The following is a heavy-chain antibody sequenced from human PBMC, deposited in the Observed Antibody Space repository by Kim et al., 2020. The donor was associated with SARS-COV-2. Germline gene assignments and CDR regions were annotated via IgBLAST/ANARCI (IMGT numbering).Heavy chain of an antibody. J-gene: IGHJ4*02. D-gene: IGHD1-1*01. Sequence: GGSLRLSCAASGFTFSTRAMSWVRQTPGKGLEWVSGIGGSGSSISYADSVKGRFTISRDNSKNTLSLEMNDLRAEDTAVYYCARDFTFMIQLGTVDQWGQGTPVTVSS. CDR1: GFTFSTRA. CDR3: ARDFTFMIQLGTVDQ. V-gene: IGHV3-23*01. CDR2: IGGSGSSI.